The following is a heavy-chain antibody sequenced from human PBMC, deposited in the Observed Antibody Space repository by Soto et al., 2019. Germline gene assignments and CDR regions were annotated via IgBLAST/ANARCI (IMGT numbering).Heavy chain of an antibody. CDR3: ARAAPQWLVPNAFDI. D-gene: IGHD6-19*01. Sequence: QVQLQESGPGLVKPSQTLSLTCTVSGGSISSGGYYWSWIRQHPGKGLEWIGYIYYSGSTYYNPSLQSRVTVSVDTSTTQFSLKLSSVSAADTAVYYCARAAPQWLVPNAFDIWGQGTMVTVSS. V-gene: IGHV4-31*03. CDR2: IYYSGST. CDR1: GGSISSGGYY. J-gene: IGHJ3*02.